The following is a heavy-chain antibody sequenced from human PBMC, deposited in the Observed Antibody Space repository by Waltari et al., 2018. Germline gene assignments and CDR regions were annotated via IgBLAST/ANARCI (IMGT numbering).Heavy chain of an antibody. CDR1: GGTFSSYA. CDR2: IIPIFGTA. CDR3: AREAPVVVVAATQGGHAFDI. D-gene: IGHD2-15*01. J-gene: IGHJ3*02. Sequence: QVQLVQSGAEVKKPGSSVKVSCTASGGTFSSYAISWVRQATGPGLGWMGGIIPIFGTANYAQKFQGRVTITADEATSTAYMELSSLRSEDTAVYYCAREAPVVVVAATQGGHAFDIWGQGTMVTVSS. V-gene: IGHV1-69*13.